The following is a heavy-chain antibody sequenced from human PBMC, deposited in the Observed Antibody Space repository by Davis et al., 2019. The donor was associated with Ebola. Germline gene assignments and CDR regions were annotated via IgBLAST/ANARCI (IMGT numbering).Heavy chain of an antibody. Sequence: GGSLRLSCAASGFTVSSNYMIWVRQAPGKGLEWVSLLYSSGSTFYADSVKGRFIISRDNYENTLYLQMNSLRVEDTAAYFCARDPSGGSGWSVGYYGMDVWGKGTTVTVSS. D-gene: IGHD6-19*01. V-gene: IGHV3-53*01. CDR1: GFTVSSNY. CDR3: ARDPSGGSGWSVGYYGMDV. CDR2: LYSSGST. J-gene: IGHJ6*04.